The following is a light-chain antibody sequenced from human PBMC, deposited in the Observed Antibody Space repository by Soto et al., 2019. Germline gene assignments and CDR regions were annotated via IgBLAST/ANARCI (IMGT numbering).Light chain of an antibody. V-gene: IGKV3-15*01. Sequence: EIVMTQSPATLSLSPGERATLSCRASQSVSSNLAWYRQKPGQAPTLLIYRTSTRATGISDRFSGSGSGTEFTLTISSLQSEDFAFYSCQQYNNWPYTFGQGTKLEIK. J-gene: IGKJ2*01. CDR1: QSVSSN. CDR3: QQYNNWPYT. CDR2: RTS.